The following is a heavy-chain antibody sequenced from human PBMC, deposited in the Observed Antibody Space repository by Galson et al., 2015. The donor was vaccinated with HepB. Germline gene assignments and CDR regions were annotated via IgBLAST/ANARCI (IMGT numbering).Heavy chain of an antibody. J-gene: IGHJ3*02. V-gene: IGHV4-30-4*01. Sequence: TLSLTCTVSGGSINSDEYYWSWIRQPPGKGLEWIGYINYRGNIYYNSSLKSRVTLSVDTPNNQFSLQLSSVTAADTAVYYCARDLAGKDAFDISGQGTMLTVSS. CDR3: ARDLAGKDAFDI. CDR1: GGSINSDEYY. CDR2: INYRGNI.